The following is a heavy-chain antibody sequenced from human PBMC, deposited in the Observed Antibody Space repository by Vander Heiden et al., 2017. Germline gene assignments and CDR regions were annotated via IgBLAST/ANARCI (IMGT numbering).Heavy chain of an antibody. V-gene: IGHV3-9*01. CDR3: AKSGDGFFDY. D-gene: IGHD1-26*01. Sequence: EVQLVESGGGLVQPGRSLRLSFAASGFTFNDHAMHWVRQAPGKGLEWVSGISWNGNSIGYGDSVKGRFSISRVNAKNSLYLQMNSLRAEDTALYYCAKSGDGFFDYWGLGTLVTVSS. CDR1: GFTFNDHA. CDR2: ISWNGNSI. J-gene: IGHJ4*02.